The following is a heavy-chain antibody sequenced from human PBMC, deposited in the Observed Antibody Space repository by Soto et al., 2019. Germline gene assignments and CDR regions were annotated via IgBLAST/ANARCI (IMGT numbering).Heavy chain of an antibody. Sequence: QITLKESGPTLVKPTQTLTLTCTFSGFSLSTSGVGVGWIRQPPGKALEWLALIYWDDDKRYSTSLKSRLTITKDTSKNQVVLTMTNMDPVDTATYYCAHRLPAAARSYFDYWGQGTLVTVSS. CDR1: GFSLSTSGVG. V-gene: IGHV2-5*02. D-gene: IGHD2-2*01. CDR2: IYWDDDK. CDR3: AHRLPAAARSYFDY. J-gene: IGHJ4*02.